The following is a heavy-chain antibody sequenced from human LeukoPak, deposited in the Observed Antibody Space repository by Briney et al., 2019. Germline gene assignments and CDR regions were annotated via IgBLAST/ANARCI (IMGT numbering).Heavy chain of an antibody. CDR2: INHSGST. J-gene: IGHJ4*02. V-gene: IGHV4-34*01. D-gene: IGHD3-22*01. CDR1: GGSFSGYY. CDR3: ARGVNKGYYYDSSGYYSKPTFDY. Sequence: SETLSLTCAVYGGSFSGYYWSWIRQPPGKGLEWIGEINHSGSTNYNPSLKSRVTISVGTSKNQFSLKLSSVTAADTAVYYCARGVNKGYYYDSSGYYSKPTFDYWGQGTLVTVSS.